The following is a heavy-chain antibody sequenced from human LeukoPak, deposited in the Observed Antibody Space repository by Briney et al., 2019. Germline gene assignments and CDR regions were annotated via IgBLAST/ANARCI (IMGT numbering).Heavy chain of an antibody. Sequence: PGRSLRLSCAASGFTFSSYGMHWVRQAPGKGLEWVAVIWYDGSNKCYADSVKGRFTISRDNSKNTLYLQMNSLRAEDTAVYYCAKDYYDISGLKGAFDIWGQGTMVTVSS. D-gene: IGHD3-22*01. J-gene: IGHJ3*02. CDR1: GFTFSSYG. V-gene: IGHV3-33*06. CDR3: AKDYYDISGLKGAFDI. CDR2: IWYDGSNK.